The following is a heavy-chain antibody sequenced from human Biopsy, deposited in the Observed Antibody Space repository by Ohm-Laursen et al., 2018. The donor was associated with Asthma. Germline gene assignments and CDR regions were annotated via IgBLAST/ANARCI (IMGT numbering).Heavy chain of an antibody. CDR2: LIPVLGTP. D-gene: IGHD5-12*01. J-gene: IGHJ6*02. CDR1: GGTFSSYA. V-gene: IGHV1-69*01. Sequence: SSVKVSCKASGGTFSSYAISWVRQAPGQGLEWMGGLIPVLGTPDHAQMFEGRVTITADESTSTAYMELSSLSSEDTAVYYCARGYSGSDRIVYYYSGLEVWGQGTTVTV. CDR3: ARGYSGSDRIVYYYSGLEV.